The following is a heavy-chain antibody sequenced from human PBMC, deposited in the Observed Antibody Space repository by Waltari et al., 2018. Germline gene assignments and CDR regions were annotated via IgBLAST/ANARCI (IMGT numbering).Heavy chain of an antibody. D-gene: IGHD3-22*01. CDR2: IDWDDDK. Sequence: QVTLRESGPALVKPTQTLTLTCSVSGFSLSTSGMCVNWIRQPPGKALEWLARIDWDDDKYYSTSLKTRLTISKDNSKNQVVLTMTNMDPVDTGTYYCARAPIYYYDSSGYERQPCDYWGQGTLVTVSS. CDR1: GFSLSTSGMC. V-gene: IGHV2-70*15. CDR3: ARAPIYYYDSSGYERQPCDY. J-gene: IGHJ4*02.